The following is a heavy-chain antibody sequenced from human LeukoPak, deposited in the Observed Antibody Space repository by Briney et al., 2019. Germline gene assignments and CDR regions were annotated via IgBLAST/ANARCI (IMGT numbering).Heavy chain of an antibody. CDR3: ARESAAGTPTDY. J-gene: IGHJ4*02. D-gene: IGHD6-13*01. CDR2: IYYSGST. V-gene: IGHV4-39*02. Sequence: SETLSLTCTVSGGSISSSDYYWGWIRQPPGKGLEWIGSIYYSGSTYYIPSLKSRVTISVDTSKNQFSLNLTSVTAADTAVYYCARESAAGTPTDYWGQGTLVTVSS. CDR1: GGSISSSDYY.